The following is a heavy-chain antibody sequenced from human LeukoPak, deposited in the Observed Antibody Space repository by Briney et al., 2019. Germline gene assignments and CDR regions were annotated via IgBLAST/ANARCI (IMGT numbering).Heavy chain of an antibody. J-gene: IGHJ4*02. CDR2: IYYSGST. CDR1: GGSISSGDYY. Sequence: PSQTLSLTCTVYGGSISSGDYYWSWIRQPPGKGLEWVGYIYYSGSTYYNPSLKSRVTISVDTSKNQFSLKLSSVTAADTAVYYCARGSSAIQLYYFDYWGQGTLVTVSS. D-gene: IGHD2-2*02. CDR3: ARGSSAIQLYYFDY. V-gene: IGHV4-30-4*01.